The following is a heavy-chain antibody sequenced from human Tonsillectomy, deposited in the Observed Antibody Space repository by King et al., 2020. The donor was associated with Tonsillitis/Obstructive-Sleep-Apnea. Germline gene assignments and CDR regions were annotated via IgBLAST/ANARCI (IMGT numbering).Heavy chain of an antibody. CDR2: IYYSGST. V-gene: IGHV4-39*01. Sequence: QLQESGPGLVKPSETLSLTCTVSGGSISSSSYYWGWIRQPPGKGLEWIGSIYYSGSTYYNPSLKSRVNISVDTSKNQFSLKLSSVTAADTAVYYCARQIVVVVTASRTYAFDYWGQGTLVTVSS. CDR1: GGSISSSSYY. D-gene: IGHD2-21*02. J-gene: IGHJ4*02. CDR3: ARQIVVVVTASRTYAFDY.